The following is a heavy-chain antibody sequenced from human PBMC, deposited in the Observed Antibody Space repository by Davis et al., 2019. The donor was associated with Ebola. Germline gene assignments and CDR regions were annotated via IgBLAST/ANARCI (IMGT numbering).Heavy chain of an antibody. CDR1: GFTLTNYA. V-gene: IGHV1-3*01. CDR3: ARASFGYNSGWYADY. D-gene: IGHD6-19*01. CDR2: VHGGSGNT. J-gene: IGHJ4*02. Sequence: ASVKVSCKASGFTLTNYAIHWVRQAPGQRLEWMGWVHGGSGNTKYSQRFQGRVTITTDTSASTVYLDLTSLRSDDTAVFYCARASFGYNSGWYADYWGPGSLVTVSS.